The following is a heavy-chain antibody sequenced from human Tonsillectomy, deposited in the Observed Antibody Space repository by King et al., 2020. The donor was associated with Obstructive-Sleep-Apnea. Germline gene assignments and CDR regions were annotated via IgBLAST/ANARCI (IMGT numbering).Heavy chain of an antibody. J-gene: IGHJ4*02. Sequence: ITLKESGPTLVKPTQTLTLTCSFSGLSFTTYGVGVGWIRQPPGKAPECLAVIYWDDYRPYSPSLGGRLTITKDTSNNQVVLTMTNMDPADTATYYCAHRRVAVAGGFDFWGQGTLVTVSS. D-gene: IGHD6-19*01. CDR3: AHRRVAVAGGFDF. CDR2: IYWDDYR. CDR1: GLSFTTYGVG. V-gene: IGHV2-5*02.